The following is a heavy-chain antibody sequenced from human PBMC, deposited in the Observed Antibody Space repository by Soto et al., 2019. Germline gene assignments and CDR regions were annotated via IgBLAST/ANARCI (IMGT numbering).Heavy chain of an antibody. V-gene: IGHV3-73*01. CDR3: TRRMGATDY. CDR1: GFTFSGSA. J-gene: IGHJ4*02. CDR2: IRSKANSYAT. D-gene: IGHD1-26*01. Sequence: GGSLRLSCAASGFTFSGSAMHWVRQASGKGLEWVGRIRSKANSYATAYAASAKGRFTISSDDSKNTAYLQMNSLKTEYTAVYYCTRRMGATDYWGQGTLVTVSS.